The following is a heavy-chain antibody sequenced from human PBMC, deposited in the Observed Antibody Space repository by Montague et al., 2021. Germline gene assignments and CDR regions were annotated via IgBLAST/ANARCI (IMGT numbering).Heavy chain of an antibody. CDR1: GFTFSDYY. J-gene: IGHJ6*03. Sequence: SLRLSCAASGFTFSDYYMSWIRQAPGKGLEWVSYISISGNIIYYADSVKGRFTISRDNAKNSLYLQMNSLRDEDTAVYFCARDVFGELFSHYYYYMDVWGKGTTVTVSS. CDR2: ISISGNII. CDR3: ARDVFGELFSHYYYYMDV. V-gene: IGHV3-11*04. D-gene: IGHD3-10*01.